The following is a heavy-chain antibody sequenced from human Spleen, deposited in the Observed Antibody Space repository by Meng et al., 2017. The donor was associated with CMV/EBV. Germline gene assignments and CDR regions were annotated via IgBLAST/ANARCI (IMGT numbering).Heavy chain of an antibody. V-gene: IGHV4-59*01. J-gene: IGHJ4*02. CDR2: IYYSGST. Sequence: SETLSLTCTVSGGSISSYYWSWIRQPPGKGLEWIGYIYYSGSTNYNPSLKSRVTISVDTSKNQFSLKLSSVTAADTAVYYCAREGDGPVGTTNLQKDYCFDYWGQGTLVTVSS. CDR1: GGSISSYY. D-gene: IGHD1-26*01. CDR3: AREGDGPVGTTNLQKDYCFDY.